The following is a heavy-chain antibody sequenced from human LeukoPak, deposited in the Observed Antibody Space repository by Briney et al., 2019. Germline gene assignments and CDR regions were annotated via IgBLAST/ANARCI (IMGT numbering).Heavy chain of an antibody. CDR1: GFTFSSYS. V-gene: IGHV3-21*01. Sequence: GGSLRLSCAASGFTFSSYSMNWVRQAPGKGLEWVSSISTSSSYIYYAHSVKGRFTISRDNAKNSLYLQMNSLRAEDTAMYYCAKDRSAPHMLWDAFDIWGQGTMVTVSS. CDR2: ISTSSSYI. J-gene: IGHJ3*02. CDR3: AKDRSAPHMLWDAFDI. D-gene: IGHD2-8*01.